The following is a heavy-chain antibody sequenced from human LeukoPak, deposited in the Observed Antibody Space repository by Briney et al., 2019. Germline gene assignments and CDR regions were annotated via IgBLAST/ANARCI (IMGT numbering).Heavy chain of an antibody. CDR3: ARGGYYDFSTGYYQTQYYRGMDV. V-gene: IGHV3-30*04. Sequence: GGSLRLSCAASGFTFSMYAMHWVRQAPVKGLEWVAVISYDGNNQFYADAVKGRFTISRENSKNTLYLEMNSLRPEDTAVYFCARGGYYDFSTGYYQTQYYRGMDVWGQGTTVTVSS. D-gene: IGHD3-3*01. CDR1: GFTFSMYA. CDR2: ISYDGNNQ. J-gene: IGHJ6*02.